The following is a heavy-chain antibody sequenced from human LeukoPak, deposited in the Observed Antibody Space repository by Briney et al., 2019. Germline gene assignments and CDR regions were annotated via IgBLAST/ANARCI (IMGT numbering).Heavy chain of an antibody. D-gene: IGHD5-12*01. J-gene: IGHJ6*02. CDR2: INHSGST. CDR3: ARDGATPYYYYGMDV. V-gene: IGHV4-34*01. Sequence: PSETLSLTCTVYGKSFSGYYWTCIRQSPGKGLEWIGEINHSGSTNYNPSLKSRVSISIDTSKNHLSLKLSSVTAADTAVYYCARDGATPYYYYGMDVWGQGTTVTVSS. CDR1: GKSFSGYY.